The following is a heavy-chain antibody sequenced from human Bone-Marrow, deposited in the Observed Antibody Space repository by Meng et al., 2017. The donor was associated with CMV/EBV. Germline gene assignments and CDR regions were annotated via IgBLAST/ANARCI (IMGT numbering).Heavy chain of an antibody. J-gene: IGHJ6*02. V-gene: IGHV4-34*01. CDR2: INHSGST. CDR1: GGSFSGYY. CDR3: ARAELRFLEWLLPKYGMDV. D-gene: IGHD3-3*01. Sequence: GSLRLSCAVYGGSFSGYYWSWIRQPPGKGLEWIGEINHSGSTNYNPSLKSRVTISVDTSKNQFSLKLSSVTAADTAVYYCARAELRFLEWLLPKYGMDVSGQGTTVTVSS.